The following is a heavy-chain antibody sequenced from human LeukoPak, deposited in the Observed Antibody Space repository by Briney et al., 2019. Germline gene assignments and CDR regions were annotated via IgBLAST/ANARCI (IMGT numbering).Heavy chain of an antibody. J-gene: IGHJ6*02. CDR3: ARESGPTLNYYYGMDV. CDR1: GGTFSSYA. V-gene: IGHV1-69*13. Sequence: SVKVSCKASGGTFSSYAISWVRQAPGQGLEWMGGIIPIFGTANYAQKFQGRVTITADESTSTAYMELSSLRSEDTAVYYCARESGPTLNYYYGMDVWGQGTTVTVSS. D-gene: IGHD3-10*01. CDR2: IIPIFGTA.